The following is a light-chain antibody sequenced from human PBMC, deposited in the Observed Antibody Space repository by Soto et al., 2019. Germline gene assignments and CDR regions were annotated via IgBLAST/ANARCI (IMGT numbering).Light chain of an antibody. CDR1: SSDVGGYNY. CDR3: SSYTSRTTLSAV. J-gene: IGLJ2*01. Sequence: QSVLTQPASVSGSPGQSITISCTGTSSDVGGYNYVSWYQQHPGKAPKLMIYGVTNRPSGVSNRFSGSKSGNTASLTISGLQAEDEADYYCSSYTSRTTLSAVFGGGTKLTVL. CDR2: GVT. V-gene: IGLV2-14*01.